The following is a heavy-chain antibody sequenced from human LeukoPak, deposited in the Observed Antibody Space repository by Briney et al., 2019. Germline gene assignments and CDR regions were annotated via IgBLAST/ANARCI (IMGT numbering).Heavy chain of an antibody. J-gene: IGHJ4*02. CDR2: ISGSGGST. CDR3: AKVGGQWLANHLDY. CDR1: GFTFSSYA. Sequence: HTGGSLRLSCAASGFTFSSYAMSWVRQAPGKGLEWVSAISGSGGSTYYADSVKGWFTISRDNSKNTLYLQMNSLRAEDTAVYYCAKVGGQWLANHLDYWGQGTLVTVSS. V-gene: IGHV3-23*01. D-gene: IGHD6-19*01.